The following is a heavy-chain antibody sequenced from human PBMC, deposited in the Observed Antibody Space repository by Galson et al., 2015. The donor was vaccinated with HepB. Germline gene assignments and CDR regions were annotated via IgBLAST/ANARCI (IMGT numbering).Heavy chain of an antibody. Sequence: SVKVSCKASGYTFTGYYMHWARQAPGQGLEWMGRINPNSGGTDYAQKFQGRVTMTRDTSISTAYMELSSLRSDDTAVYYCARQTTTTVIYHGMDVWGQGTTVTVS. CDR1: GYTFTGYY. CDR3: ARQTTTTVIYHGMDV. V-gene: IGHV1-2*06. J-gene: IGHJ6*02. CDR2: INPNSGGT. D-gene: IGHD4-11*01.